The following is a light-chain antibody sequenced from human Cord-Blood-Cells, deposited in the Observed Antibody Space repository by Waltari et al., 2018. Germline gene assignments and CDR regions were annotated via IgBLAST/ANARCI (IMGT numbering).Light chain of an antibody. CDR3: CSYAGSSTLV. J-gene: IGLJ2*01. V-gene: IGLV2-23*01. CDR2: EGS. Sequence: QSALTQPASASGSPGPSITISCTGTSSDVGSYNLVSWYQQHPGKAPNLMIYEGSKRPSGVSNRFSGSKSGNTASLTISGLQAEDEADYYCCSYAGSSTLVFGGGTKLTVL. CDR1: SSDVGSYNL.